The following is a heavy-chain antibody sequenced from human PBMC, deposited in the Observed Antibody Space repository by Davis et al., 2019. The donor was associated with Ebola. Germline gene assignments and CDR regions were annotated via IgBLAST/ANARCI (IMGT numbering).Heavy chain of an antibody. V-gene: IGHV4-39*07. Sequence: MPSETLSLTCTVSGGSISSSSYYWGWIRQPPRKGLEWIGEINHSGSTNYNPSLKSRVTISVDTSKNQFSLKLSSVTAADTAVYYCARGPPYYDILTGYDHFDYWGQGTLVTVSS. D-gene: IGHD3-9*01. J-gene: IGHJ4*02. CDR3: ARGPPYYDILTGYDHFDY. CDR1: GGSISSSSYY. CDR2: INHSGST.